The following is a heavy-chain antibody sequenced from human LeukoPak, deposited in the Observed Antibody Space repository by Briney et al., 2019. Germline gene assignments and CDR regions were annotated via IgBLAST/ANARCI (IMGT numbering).Heavy chain of an antibody. Sequence: SVKVSCKASGGTFSSYAVSWVRQAPGQGLEWMGRIIPILGIANYAQKFQGRVTITADKSTSTAYMELSSLRSEDTAVYYCARSYDSSGYDAFDIWGQGTMVTVSS. V-gene: IGHV1-69*04. CDR3: ARSYDSSGYDAFDI. CDR2: IIPILGIA. J-gene: IGHJ3*02. CDR1: GGTFSSYA. D-gene: IGHD3-22*01.